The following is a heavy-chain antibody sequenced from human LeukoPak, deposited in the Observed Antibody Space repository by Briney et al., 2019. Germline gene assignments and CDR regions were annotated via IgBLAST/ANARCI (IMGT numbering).Heavy chain of an antibody. CDR1: GGTFSSYA. D-gene: IGHD5/OR15-5a*01. J-gene: IGHJ3*02. V-gene: IGHV1-69*05. CDR2: IIPIFGTA. Sequence: GASVKVSCKASGGTFSSYAISWVRQAPGQGLEWMGRIIPIFGTANYAQKFQGRVTITTDESTSTAYMELSSLRSEDTAVYSCAGGGLRGIDAFDIWGQGTMVTVSS. CDR3: AGGGLRGIDAFDI.